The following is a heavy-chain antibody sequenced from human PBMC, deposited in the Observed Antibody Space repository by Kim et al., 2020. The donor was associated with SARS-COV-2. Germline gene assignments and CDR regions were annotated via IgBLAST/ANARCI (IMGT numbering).Heavy chain of an antibody. J-gene: IGHJ6*03. CDR3: SREQRIAARPRFYYYYMDV. CDR1: GGSFSGYY. CDR2: INHSGST. D-gene: IGHD6-6*01. V-gene: IGHV4-34*01. Sequence: SETLSLTCAVYGGSFSGYYWSWIRQPPGKGLEWIGEINHSGSTNYNPSLKSRVTISVDTSKNQVSLKLSSVTAADTAVYYCSREQRIAARPRFYYYYMDVWGKGTTVTVSS.